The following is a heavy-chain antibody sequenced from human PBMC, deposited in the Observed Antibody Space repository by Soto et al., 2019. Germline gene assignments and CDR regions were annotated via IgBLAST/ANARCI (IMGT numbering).Heavy chain of an antibody. CDR3: AKAGWALGYCTH. Sequence: GGSLRLSCAASGFTFSSYAMSWVRQAPGKGLEWVSAISGSGGSTYYAASVKGRFTISRDNSKNTLYLQMNSLRAEDTAVYYCAKAGWALGYCTHWGQGTLVTVSS. D-gene: IGHD2-8*01. V-gene: IGHV3-23*01. J-gene: IGHJ4*02. CDR1: GFTFSSYA. CDR2: ISGSGGST.